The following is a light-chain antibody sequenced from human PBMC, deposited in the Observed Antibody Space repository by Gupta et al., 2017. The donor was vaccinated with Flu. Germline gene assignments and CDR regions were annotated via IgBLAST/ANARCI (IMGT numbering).Light chain of an antibody. CDR3: QQYSIWPPLT. CDR1: QSVSSN. V-gene: IGKV3-15*01. Sequence: ETVMTQSPATLSVFPGERVTLFCRASQSVSSNLAWYQQKPGQAPRLLIYGASTRATDIPARFSGSGYGIEFTLTITSRQSEDFAVYYCQQYSIWPPLTFGGGSKVVVK. J-gene: IGKJ4*01. CDR2: GAS.